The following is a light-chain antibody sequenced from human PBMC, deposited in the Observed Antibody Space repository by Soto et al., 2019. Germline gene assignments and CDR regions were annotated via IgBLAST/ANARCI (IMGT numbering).Light chain of an antibody. Sequence: QSALTQPPCASGSPGQSVTVSCTGTTSDVGGYSYVSWYQQHPGKAPKLIIYEVNKRPSGVPGRFSASKSGNTASLTVSGLQAEDEADYYCIPYAGINNFVFGTETRITVL. CDR3: IPYAGINNFV. CDR1: TSDVGGYSY. J-gene: IGLJ1*01. V-gene: IGLV2-8*01. CDR2: EVN.